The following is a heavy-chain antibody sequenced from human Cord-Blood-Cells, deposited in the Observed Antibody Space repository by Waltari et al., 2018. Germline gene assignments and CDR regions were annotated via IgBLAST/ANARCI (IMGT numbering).Heavy chain of an antibody. J-gene: IGHJ3*02. V-gene: IGHV1-8*01. CDR2: MNPNSGNT. CDR1: GYTFTSYD. D-gene: IGHD3-3*01. CDR3: ARAPDYDFWSGLAFDI. Sequence: QVQLVQSGAEVKKPGASVKVSCKASGYTFTSYDINWVRQATGKGLEWMGWMNPNSGNTGYAQKFQGRVTMTRNTSISTAYMELSSLRSEDTAVYYCARAPDYDFWSGLAFDIWGQGTMVTVSS.